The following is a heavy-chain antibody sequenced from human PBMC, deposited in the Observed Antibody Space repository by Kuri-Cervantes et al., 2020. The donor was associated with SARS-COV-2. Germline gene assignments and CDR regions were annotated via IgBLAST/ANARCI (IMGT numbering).Heavy chain of an antibody. D-gene: IGHD2-15*01. Sequence: ASVKVSCKASGYTFTSYYMHWVRQAPGQGLEWMGIINPSGGSTSYAQKFQGRVTMTRDTSTSTVYMELSSLRSEDTAVYYCARDFFECSGGSCYSANWFDPWGQGTLVTVSS. V-gene: IGHV1-46*01. CDR2: INPSGGST. J-gene: IGHJ5*02. CDR3: ARDFFECSGGSCYSANWFDP. CDR1: GYTFTSYY.